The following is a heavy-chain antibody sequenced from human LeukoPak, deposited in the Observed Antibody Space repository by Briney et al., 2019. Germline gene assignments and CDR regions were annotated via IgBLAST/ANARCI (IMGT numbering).Heavy chain of an antibody. V-gene: IGHV4-39*07. D-gene: IGHD2-21*02. CDR1: GGSISSSSYY. CDR2: IYYSGST. Sequence: SETLSLTCTVSGGSISSSSYYWGWIRQPPGKGLEWIGSIYYSGSTYYNPSLKSRVTISVDTSKNQFSLKLSSVAAADTAVYYCARYIVVVTAGFHSSRNWFDPWGQGTLVTVSS. J-gene: IGHJ5*02. CDR3: ARYIVVVTAGFHSSRNWFDP.